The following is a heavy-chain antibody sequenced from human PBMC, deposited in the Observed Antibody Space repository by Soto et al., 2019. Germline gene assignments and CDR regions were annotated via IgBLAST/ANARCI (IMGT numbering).Heavy chain of an antibody. V-gene: IGHV3-9*01. CDR3: AKDIGRGTWIQLWLPFDY. CDR2: ISWNSGSI. Sequence: PGGSLRLSCAASGFTFDDYAMHWVRQAPGKGLEWVSGISWNSGSIGYADSVKGRFTISRDNAKNSLYLQMNSLRAEDTALYYCAKDIGRGTWIQLWLPFDYWGQGTLVTVSS. D-gene: IGHD5-18*01. J-gene: IGHJ4*02. CDR1: GFTFDDYA.